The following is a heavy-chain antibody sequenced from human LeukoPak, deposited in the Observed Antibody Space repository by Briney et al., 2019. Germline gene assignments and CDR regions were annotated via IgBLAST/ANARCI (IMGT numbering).Heavy chain of an antibody. V-gene: IGHV1-69*05. D-gene: IGHD6-19*01. CDR3: ARDARVKFQCSSGWYNYFDY. CDR1: GGTFSSYA. CDR2: IIHIFGTA. Sequence: ASVTVSCKASGGTFSSYAISWVRQAPGQRLEWMGGIIHIFGTANYAQKFQGRVTITTDESTSTAYMELSSLRSEDTAVYYCARDARVKFQCSSGWYNYFDYWGQGTLVTVSS. J-gene: IGHJ4*02.